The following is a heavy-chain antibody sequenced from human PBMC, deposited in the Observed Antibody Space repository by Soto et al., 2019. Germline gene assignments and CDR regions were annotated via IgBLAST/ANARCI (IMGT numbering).Heavy chain of an antibody. CDR2: ISAYNGDT. V-gene: IGHV1-18*01. Sequence: EASVKVSCKTSGYSFTSYGITWVRQAPGQGLEWMGRISAYNGDTNFAQKLQDRVTMTTDTSTSTAYMELSSLRSEDTAVYYCARASGYDNLILNYWGQGTLVTAPQ. CDR3: ARASGYDNLILNY. D-gene: IGHD5-12*01. CDR1: GYSFTSYG. J-gene: IGHJ4*02.